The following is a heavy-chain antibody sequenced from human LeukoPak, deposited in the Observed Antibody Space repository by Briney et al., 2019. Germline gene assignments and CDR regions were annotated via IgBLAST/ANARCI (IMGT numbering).Heavy chain of an antibody. Sequence: PGGSLRLSCAASGFTFSSYGMHWVRQAPGKGLEWVSTISYDGSNEYYADSVKGRFTISRDKSKNTLYLQLNNLRAEDTAVYYCAKEGDGYSDYWGQGTLVSVSS. D-gene: IGHD5-24*01. CDR2: ISYDGSNE. CDR3: AKEGDGYSDY. J-gene: IGHJ4*02. CDR1: GFTFSSYG. V-gene: IGHV3-30*18.